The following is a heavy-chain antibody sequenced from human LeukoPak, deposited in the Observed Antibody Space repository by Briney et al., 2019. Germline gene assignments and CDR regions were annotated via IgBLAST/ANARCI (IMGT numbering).Heavy chain of an antibody. Sequence: GGSLRLSCAASGFTFSSYWMSWVRQAPGKGLEWVANIKQDGSEKYYVDSVKGRFTISRDNAKNSLYLQMNSLRAEDTAVYHCARDASGYGIPSDYWGQGTLVTVSS. CDR1: GFTFSSYW. V-gene: IGHV3-7*01. J-gene: IGHJ4*02. CDR2: IKQDGSEK. D-gene: IGHD5-12*01. CDR3: ARDASGYGIPSDY.